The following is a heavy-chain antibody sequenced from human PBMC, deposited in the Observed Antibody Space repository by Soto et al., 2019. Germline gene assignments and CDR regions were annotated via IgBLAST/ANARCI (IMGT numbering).Heavy chain of an antibody. Sequence: ASVKVSCKASGYTFTGYYMHWVRQAPGQGLEWMGWINPNSGGTNYAQKFQGWVTMTRDTSISTAYMELSRLRSDDTAVYYCARMQCSSTSCEVGYMDVWGKGTTVTV. CDR1: GYTFTGYY. V-gene: IGHV1-2*04. CDR3: ARMQCSSTSCEVGYMDV. CDR2: INPNSGGT. J-gene: IGHJ6*03. D-gene: IGHD2-2*01.